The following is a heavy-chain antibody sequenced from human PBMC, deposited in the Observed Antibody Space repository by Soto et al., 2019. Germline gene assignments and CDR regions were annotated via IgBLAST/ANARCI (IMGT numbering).Heavy chain of an antibody. Sequence: GGSLRLSCAASGFTFSSYGMHWVRQAPGKGLEWVAVIWYDGSNKYYADSVKGRFTISRDNSKNTLYLQMNSLRAEDTAVYYCARDQGWAGSGNSEWLVLGSPDYWGQGTLVTVSS. J-gene: IGHJ4*02. CDR1: GFTFSSYG. V-gene: IGHV3-33*01. CDR3: ARDQGWAGSGNSEWLVLGSPDY. D-gene: IGHD6-19*01. CDR2: IWYDGSNK.